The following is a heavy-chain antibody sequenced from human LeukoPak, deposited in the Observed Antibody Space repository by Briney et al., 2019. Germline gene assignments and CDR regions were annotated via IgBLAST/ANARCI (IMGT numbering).Heavy chain of an antibody. CDR1: GYTFTSYG. CDR3: ARGRSNTMVRVGYFDL. CDR2: ISAYNGNT. D-gene: IGHD3-10*01. Sequence: RAASVKVSCKASGYTFTSYGISWVRQAPGQGLEWMGWISAYNGNTNYAQKLQGRVTMTTDTSTSTAYMELRSLRSDDTAVYYCARGRSNTMVRVGYFDLWGRGTLVTVSS. V-gene: IGHV1-18*01. J-gene: IGHJ2*01.